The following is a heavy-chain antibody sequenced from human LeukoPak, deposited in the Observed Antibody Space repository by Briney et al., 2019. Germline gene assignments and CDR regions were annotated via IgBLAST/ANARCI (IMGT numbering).Heavy chain of an antibody. J-gene: IGHJ4*02. D-gene: IGHD6-13*01. CDR3: TRVSSWKGIDY. CDR2: IRSKAYGGTT. CDR1: GFTFGDYA. V-gene: IGHV3-49*03. Sequence: GGSLRLSCTASGFTFGDYAMSWFRQAPGEGLEWVGFIRSKAYGGTTEYAASVKGRFTISRDDSKSIAYLQMNSLKTEDTAVYYCTRVSSWKGIDYWGQGTLVTVSS.